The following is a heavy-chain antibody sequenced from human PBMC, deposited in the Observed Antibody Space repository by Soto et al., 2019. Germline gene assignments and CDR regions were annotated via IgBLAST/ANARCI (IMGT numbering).Heavy chain of an antibody. V-gene: IGHV4-59*01. CDR3: ARGRGYCSGPRCYPYFDY. D-gene: IGHD2-2*01. Sequence: SETLSLTCTVSGGSISTYYWTWIRQPPGKGLEWIGYIYYSGSTNYNPSLKSRVTISVDTSKNQLSLKLNSVTAADTAVYYCARGRGYCSGPRCYPYFDYWGQGTLVTIST. CDR1: GGSISTYY. CDR2: IYYSGST. J-gene: IGHJ4*02.